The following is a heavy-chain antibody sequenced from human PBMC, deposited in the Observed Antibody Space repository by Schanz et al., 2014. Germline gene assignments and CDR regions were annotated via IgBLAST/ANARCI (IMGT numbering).Heavy chain of an antibody. Sequence: QLHLQESGPGLAKPSETLSLICSVSGGSISTSSRYWGWIRQSPGKGLEWLGSLYYTGKTHYNPSLKSQVTISLDTSKNQFSLKLSSVTAADTAVYYCARAEINSGYARYYYGMDVWGQGTTVTVS. CDR1: GGSISTSSRY. CDR3: ARAEINSGYARYYYGMDV. J-gene: IGHJ6*02. D-gene: IGHD5-12*01. CDR2: LYYTGKT. V-gene: IGHV4-39*07.